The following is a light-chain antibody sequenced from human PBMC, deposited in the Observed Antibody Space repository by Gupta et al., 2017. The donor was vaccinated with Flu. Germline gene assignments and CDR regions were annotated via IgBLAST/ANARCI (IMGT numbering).Light chain of an antibody. V-gene: IGKV3-11*01. CDR2: DAS. CDR3: QQRTNWLWT. Sequence: GGRATLSCRASQSVGTSLAWYQQRPGQAPRLLIYDASNRATAIPARFLGGGSGTDFTLTISSLEPEDFAVYYCQQRTNWLWTFGQGTKVEIK. CDR1: QSVGTS. J-gene: IGKJ1*01.